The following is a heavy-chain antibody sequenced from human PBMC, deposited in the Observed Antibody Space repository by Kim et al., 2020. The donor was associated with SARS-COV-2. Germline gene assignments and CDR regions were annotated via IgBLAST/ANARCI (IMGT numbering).Heavy chain of an antibody. D-gene: IGHD6-13*01. V-gene: IGHV4-39*01. Sequence: LKSRVTISVDTSKNQFSLKLSSVTAADTAVYYCARHVAALANYYYYGMDVWGQGTTVTVSS. CDR3: ARHVAALANYYYYGMDV. J-gene: IGHJ6*02.